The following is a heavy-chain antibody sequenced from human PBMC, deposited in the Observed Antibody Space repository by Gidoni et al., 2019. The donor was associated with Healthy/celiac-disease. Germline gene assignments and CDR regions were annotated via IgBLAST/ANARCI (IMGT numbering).Heavy chain of an antibody. V-gene: IGHV4-30-4*01. CDR3: ARARYYDYVWGSYRLHPDAFDI. D-gene: IGHD3-16*02. CDR1: GGSISSGGYY. J-gene: IGHJ3*02. CDR2: IYYSGST. Sequence: QVQLQESGPGLVKPSQTLSLTCTVSGGSISSGGYYWSWTRQPPGKGLEWIGYIYYSGSTYYNPSLKSRVTISVDTSKNQFSLKLSSVTAADTAVYYCARARYYDYVWGSYRLHPDAFDIWGQGTMVTVSS.